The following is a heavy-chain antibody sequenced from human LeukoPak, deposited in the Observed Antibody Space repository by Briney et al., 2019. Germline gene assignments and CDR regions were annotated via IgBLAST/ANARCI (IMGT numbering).Heavy chain of an antibody. V-gene: IGHV4-4*02. CDR2: IYHSGST. J-gene: IGHJ5*02. CDR1: GGSISSSNW. Sequence: ASGTLSLTCAVSGGSISSSNWWSWVRQPPGKGLEWIGEIYHSGSTYYNPSLKSRVTISVDKSKNQFSLKLSSVTAADTAVYYCARDRSYDSSGYPRDWFDPWGQGTLVTVSS. CDR3: ARDRSYDSSGYPRDWFDP. D-gene: IGHD3-22*01.